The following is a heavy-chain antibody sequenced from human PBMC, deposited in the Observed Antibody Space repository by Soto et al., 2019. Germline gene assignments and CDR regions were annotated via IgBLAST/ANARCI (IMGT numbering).Heavy chain of an antibody. CDR1: GYTFTELS. Sequence: GASVKVSCKVSGYTFTELSMHWVRQAPGKGLEWMGGFDPEDGETIYAQKFQGRVTMAEDTSTDTAYMELSSLRSEDTAVYYCATGATSLVEVWGQGTLVTVSS. D-gene: IGHD1-26*01. CDR3: ATGATSLVEV. V-gene: IGHV1-24*01. J-gene: IGHJ4*02. CDR2: FDPEDGET.